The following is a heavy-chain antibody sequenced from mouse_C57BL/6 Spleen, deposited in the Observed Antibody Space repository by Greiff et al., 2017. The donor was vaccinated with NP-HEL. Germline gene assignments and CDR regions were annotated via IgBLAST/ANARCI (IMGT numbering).Heavy chain of an antibody. CDR3: ARPYYPRRGTWFAD. CDR1: GYTFTSYW. V-gene: IGHV1-59*01. D-gene: IGHD2-10*01. CDR2: IDPSDSYT. Sequence: QVQLQQPGAELVRPGTSVKLSCKASGYTFTSYWMHWVKQRPGQGLEWIGVIDPSDSYTNYNQKFKGKATLTVDTSSSTAYMQLSSLTAEDAAVYYCARPYYPRRGTWFADWGQGTLVTVSA. J-gene: IGHJ3*01.